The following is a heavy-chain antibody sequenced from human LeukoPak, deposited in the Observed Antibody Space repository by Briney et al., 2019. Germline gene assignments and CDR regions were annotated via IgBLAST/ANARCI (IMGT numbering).Heavy chain of an antibody. V-gene: IGHV3-21*01. J-gene: IGHJ4*02. D-gene: IGHD2-21*01. CDR1: GFTFSDYS. Sequence: GGSLRLSCAASGFTFSDYSMTWVRQAPGKGLEWVSSISNTNTYIYYADSVKGRFTISRDNAKNSLYLQMNSLRAEDTGVYYCAREEHKVLLTTEGDYWGQGTLVTVSS. CDR3: AREEHKVLLTTEGDY. CDR2: ISNTNTYI.